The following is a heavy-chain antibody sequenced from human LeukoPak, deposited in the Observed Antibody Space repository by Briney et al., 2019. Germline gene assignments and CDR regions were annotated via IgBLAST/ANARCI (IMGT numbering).Heavy chain of an antibody. J-gene: IGHJ3*02. CDR2: INHSGST. CDR1: GGSLSGYY. Sequence: SETLSLTCAVDGGSLSGYYWSWSRQPPGKGLEWIGEINHSGSTNYNPSLKSRVTISVDTSKNQFSLKLSSVTAADTAVYYCARTAPIRRIAMIVVVLNAFDIWGQRTMVTVSS. D-gene: IGHD3-22*01. CDR3: ARTAPIRRIAMIVVVLNAFDI. V-gene: IGHV4-34*01.